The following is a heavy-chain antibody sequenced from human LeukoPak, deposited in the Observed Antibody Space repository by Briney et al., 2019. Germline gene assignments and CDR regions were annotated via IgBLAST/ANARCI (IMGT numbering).Heavy chain of an antibody. CDR1: GFTFSSYAM. CDR2: IYHSGST. D-gene: IGHD6-19*01. CDR3: ARYEGWSFDY. Sequence: GSLRLSCAASGFTFSSYAMSWVRQPPGKGLEWIGEIYHSGSTNYNPSLKSRVTISVDKSKNQFSLKLSSVTAADTAVYYCARYEGWSFDYWGQGTLVTVSS. V-gene: IGHV4-4*02. J-gene: IGHJ4*02.